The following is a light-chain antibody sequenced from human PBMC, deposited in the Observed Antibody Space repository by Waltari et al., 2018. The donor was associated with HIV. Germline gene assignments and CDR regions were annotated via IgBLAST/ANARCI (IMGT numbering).Light chain of an antibody. CDR1: SSNIGNNY. CDR3: ETWDSSLSAWV. Sequence: QSVLTQPPSVSAAPGQKVTISCSGSSSNIGNNYLSWYQHLPGTAPKLLIYENNKQPAGIPDRFAASKSGTSATLGITGLQTGDEADYYCETWDSSLSAWVFGGGTKLTVL. CDR2: ENN. V-gene: IGLV1-51*01. J-gene: IGLJ3*02.